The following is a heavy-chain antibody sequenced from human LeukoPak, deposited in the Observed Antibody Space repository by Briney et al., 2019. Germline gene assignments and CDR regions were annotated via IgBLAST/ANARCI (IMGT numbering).Heavy chain of an antibody. D-gene: IGHD2-15*01. Sequence: GGSLRLSCAASGFTFSSYGTHWVRQAPGKGLEWVAFIRYDGSNKYYADSVKGRFTISRDNSKNTLYLQMNSLRAEDTAVYYCAKGAAGVAATLGDYWGQGTLVTVSS. J-gene: IGHJ4*02. V-gene: IGHV3-30*02. CDR1: GFTFSSYG. CDR3: AKGAAGVAATLGDY. CDR2: IRYDGSNK.